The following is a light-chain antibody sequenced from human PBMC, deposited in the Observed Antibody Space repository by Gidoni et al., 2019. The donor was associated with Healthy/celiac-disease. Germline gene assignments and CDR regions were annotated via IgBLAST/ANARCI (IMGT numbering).Light chain of an antibody. CDR1: SSDVGGYNY. V-gene: IGLV2-8*01. J-gene: IGLJ2*01. CDR3: SSYAGSNNRVV. Sequence: SALTQPPSASGSPAQSVTISCTGTSSDVGGYNYVSWYQQHPGKAPKLMIYEVSKRPSGVPDRFSGSKSGNTASLTVSGLQAEDEADYYCSSYAGSNNRVVFGGGTKLTVL. CDR2: EVS.